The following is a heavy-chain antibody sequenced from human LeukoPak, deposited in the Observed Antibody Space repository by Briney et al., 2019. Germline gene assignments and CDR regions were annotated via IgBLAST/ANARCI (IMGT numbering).Heavy chain of an antibody. CDR2: IYTSGST. CDR3: ARAQPYYYGSGSQASWFDH. V-gene: IGHV4-4*07. D-gene: IGHD3-10*01. Sequence: SETLSLTCTVSGGSISSYYWSWIRQPAGKGLEWIGRIYTSGSTNYNPSLKSRVTMSVDTSKNQFSLKLSSVTAADTAVYYCARAQPYYYGSGSQASWFDHWGQGTLVTVSS. CDR1: GGSISSYY. J-gene: IGHJ5*02.